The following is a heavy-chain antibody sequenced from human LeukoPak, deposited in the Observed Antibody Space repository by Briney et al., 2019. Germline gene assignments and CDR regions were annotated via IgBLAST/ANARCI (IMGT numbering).Heavy chain of an antibody. CDR3: AKDGSGYYDFWSGNDYYYYMDV. CDR1: GFTFSSYG. D-gene: IGHD3-3*01. Sequence: GGSLTLPCAASGFTFSSYGMHWVRQAPGQGLEGVAVMWYDGSNKYHAHSVQGRFTIFRGNSKNTVYLQRNWLRAEDTAVYYCAKDGSGYYDFWSGNDYYYYMDVWGKGSTVTVSS. J-gene: IGHJ6*03. V-gene: IGHV3-33*06. CDR2: MWYDGSNK.